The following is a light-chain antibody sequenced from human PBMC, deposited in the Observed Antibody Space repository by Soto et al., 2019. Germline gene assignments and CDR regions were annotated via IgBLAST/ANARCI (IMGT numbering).Light chain of an antibody. CDR3: VLYMGSGIPV. CDR2: STN. V-gene: IGLV8-61*01. CDR1: SGSVSTSYY. Sequence: QTVVTQEPSFSVSPGRTVTLTCGLSSGSVSTSYYPSWYQQTPGPAPRTLIYSTNTRSSGVPDRFSGSILGNKAALTITGAQADDEADYYCVLYMGSGIPVFGGGTKLTVL. J-gene: IGLJ3*02.